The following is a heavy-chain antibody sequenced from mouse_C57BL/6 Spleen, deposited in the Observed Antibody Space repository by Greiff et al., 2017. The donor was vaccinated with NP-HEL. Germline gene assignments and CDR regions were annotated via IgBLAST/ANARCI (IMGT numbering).Heavy chain of an antibody. J-gene: IGHJ2*01. CDR1: GYTFTSYW. V-gene: IGHV1-59*01. CDR2: IDPSDSYT. Sequence: QVQLKQPGAELVRPGTSVKLSCKASGYTFTSYWMHWVKQRPGQGLEWIGVIDPSDSYTNYNQKFKGKATLTVDTSSSTAYMQLSSLTTEDSAVYYCAREGGSPPYYCDYWGQGTTLTVSS. CDR3: AREGGSPPYYCDY.